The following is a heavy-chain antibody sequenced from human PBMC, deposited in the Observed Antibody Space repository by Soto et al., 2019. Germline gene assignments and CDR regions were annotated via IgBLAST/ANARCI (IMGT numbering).Heavy chain of an antibody. J-gene: IGHJ6*03. Sequence: EVQLVESGGGLVKPGGSLRLSCAASGVTFSSFRFNWVRQAPGKGLEWVAFILSSGGFIFYADSVKGRITISRGNYKDPLFLQIYSLKSEDTAVYFCVRDAGEQLVSRGFYYYHRDVWGKGTTVSVYS. V-gene: IGHV3-21*06. D-gene: IGHD6-6*01. CDR3: VRDAGEQLVSRGFYYYHRDV. CDR1: GVTFSSFR. CDR2: ILSSGGFI.